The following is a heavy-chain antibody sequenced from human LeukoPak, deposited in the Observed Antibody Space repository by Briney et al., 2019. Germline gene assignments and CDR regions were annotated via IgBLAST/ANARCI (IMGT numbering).Heavy chain of an antibody. CDR2: IYSGGST. D-gene: IGHD1-26*01. Sequence: GGSLRLSCAASGFTFSDYYMSWIRQAPGKGLEWVSIIYSGGSTFYADSVKGRFTISRDNSKNTLYLQMNSLRAEDTAVYYCARGGSYLSAFDIWGQGTMVTVSS. J-gene: IGHJ3*02. V-gene: IGHV3-53*01. CDR3: ARGGSYLSAFDI. CDR1: GFTFSDYY.